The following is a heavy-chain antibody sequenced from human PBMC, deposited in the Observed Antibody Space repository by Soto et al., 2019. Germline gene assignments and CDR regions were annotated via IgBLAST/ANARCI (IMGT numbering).Heavy chain of an antibody. D-gene: IGHD6-19*01. V-gene: IGHV3-33*06. J-gene: IGHJ5*02. Sequence: GGSLRLSCAASGFTFSSYGMHWVRQAPGKGLEWVAVIWYDGSNKYYADSVKGRFTISRDNSKNTLYLQMNSLRAEDTAVYYCAKEGIAVAGNVIRNNNWFDPWGQGTLVTVSS. CDR3: AKEGIAVAGNVIRNNNWFDP. CDR2: IWYDGSNK. CDR1: GFTFSSYG.